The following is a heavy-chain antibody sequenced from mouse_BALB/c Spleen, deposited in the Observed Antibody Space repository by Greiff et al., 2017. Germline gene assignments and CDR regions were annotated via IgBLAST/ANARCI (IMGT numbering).Heavy chain of an antibody. CDR2: IDPYNGGT. J-gene: IGHJ4*01. CDR1: GYSFTGYN. Sequence: EVQLQESGPELGKPGASVKISCKASGYSFTGYNMYWVKQSHRKSLEWIGYIDPYNGGTSYNQKSKGKATLTVDKSSSTAYMHLNSLTSEDSAIYYCAREGSYYGNYGAMDYWGQGTSVTVSS. V-gene: IGHV1S135*01. CDR3: AREGSYYGNYGAMDY. D-gene: IGHD2-10*01.